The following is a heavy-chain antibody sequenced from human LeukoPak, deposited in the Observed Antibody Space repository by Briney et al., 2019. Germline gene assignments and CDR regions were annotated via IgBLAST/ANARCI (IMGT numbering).Heavy chain of an antibody. CDR1: GYTFTGYY. Sequence: ASVKVSCKASGYTFTGYYMHWVRQAPGQGLEWMGWINPNSGGTNYALKFQGRVTMTRDTSISTAYMELSRLRSDDTAVYYCARPYYDILTGYHTDLDYWGQGTLVTVSS. D-gene: IGHD3-9*01. J-gene: IGHJ4*02. CDR3: ARPYYDILTGYHTDLDY. CDR2: INPNSGGT. V-gene: IGHV1-2*02.